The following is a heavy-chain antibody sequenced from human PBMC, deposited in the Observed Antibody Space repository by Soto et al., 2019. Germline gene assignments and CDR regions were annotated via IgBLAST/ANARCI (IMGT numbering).Heavy chain of an antibody. J-gene: IGHJ4*02. CDR3: ARVNEGDDSSGYLTLTLDY. Sequence: QVQLQESGPGLVKPSQTLSLTCTVSGGSISSGGYYWSWIRQHPGKGLEWIGYIYYSGSTYYNPSLKSRVTISVDTSKNPFSLKLSSVTAADTAVYYCARVNEGDDSSGYLTLTLDYWGQGTLVTVSS. CDR1: GGSISSGGYY. V-gene: IGHV4-31*03. D-gene: IGHD3-22*01. CDR2: IYYSGST.